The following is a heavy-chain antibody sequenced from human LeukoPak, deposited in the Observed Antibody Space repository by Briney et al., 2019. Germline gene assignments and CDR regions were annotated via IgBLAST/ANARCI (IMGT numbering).Heavy chain of an antibody. V-gene: IGHV3-48*01. CDR2: ISGSSSTI. Sequence: PGGSLRLSCAASGFSFSSSWMTWVRQAPGKALEWVSYISGSSSTIYYADSVKGRFTVSRDNAKNSLYLQMNSLRVEDTAVYYCARVFDSSGSYWYYYYMDVWGKGTTVTVSS. CDR3: ARVFDSSGSYWYYYYMDV. J-gene: IGHJ6*03. CDR1: GFSFSSSW. D-gene: IGHD3-10*01.